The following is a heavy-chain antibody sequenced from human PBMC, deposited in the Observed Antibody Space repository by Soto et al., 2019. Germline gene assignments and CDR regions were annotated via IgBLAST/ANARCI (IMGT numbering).Heavy chain of an antibody. CDR2: IYYSGST. CDR1: GGSVSSGSYY. V-gene: IGHV4-61*01. Sequence: QVQLQESGPGLVKPSETLSLTCTVSGGSVSSGSYYWSWIRQPPGKGLEWIGYIYYSGSTNCNPSLKSRVTISVDTSKNQFSLKLSSVTAADTAVYYCARDQAWFDPWGQGTLVTVSS. CDR3: ARDQAWFDP. J-gene: IGHJ5*02.